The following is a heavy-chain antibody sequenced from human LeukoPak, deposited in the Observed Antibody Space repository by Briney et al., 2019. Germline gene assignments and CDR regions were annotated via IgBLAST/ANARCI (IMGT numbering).Heavy chain of an antibody. V-gene: IGHV3-23*01. CDR2: ISGGGDSE. J-gene: IGHJ4*02. D-gene: IGHD2-15*01. Sequence: GGSLRLSCTASRFTFNNYAVSWVRQAPGKGLEWVSGISGGGDSEYYADSVKGRFTISRDNAKNSLYLQMNSLRAEDTAVYYCARDHDIERIWGQGTLVTVSS. CDR3: ARDHDIERI. CDR1: RFTFNNYA.